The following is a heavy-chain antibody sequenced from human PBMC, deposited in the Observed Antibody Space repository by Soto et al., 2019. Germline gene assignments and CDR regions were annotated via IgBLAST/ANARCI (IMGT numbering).Heavy chain of an antibody. V-gene: IGHV3-30*18. D-gene: IGHD6-19*01. CDR3: AKWGRQWLVTSDFNY. CDR1: GFTFSDYA. CDR2: VSNDGRNT. Sequence: VQLVESGGGVVQPGRSLRLSCAASGFTFSDYAMHWVRQAPGKGLEGVAVVSNDGRNTHYADSVRGRFTISRDSSKNTVSLEMTSLRAEDTAVYYCAKWGRQWLVTSDFNYWGQGALVTVSS. J-gene: IGHJ4*02.